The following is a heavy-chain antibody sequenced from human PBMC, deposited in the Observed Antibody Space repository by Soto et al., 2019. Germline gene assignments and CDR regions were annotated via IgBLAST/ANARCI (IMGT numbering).Heavy chain of an antibody. CDR1: GGSISSSGYC. CDR2: IYYSGST. V-gene: IGHV4-39*01. CDR3: ARHTRDYLTPGTAVAGTFDY. Sequence: SETLSLTCTVSGGSISSSGYCWGWIRQPPGKGLEWIGTIYYSGSTYYNPSLKSRVTISVDTSKNQFSLKLNSVTAADTAVYYCARHTRDYLTPGTAVAGTFDYWGQGTLVTVSS. J-gene: IGHJ4*02. D-gene: IGHD6-19*01.